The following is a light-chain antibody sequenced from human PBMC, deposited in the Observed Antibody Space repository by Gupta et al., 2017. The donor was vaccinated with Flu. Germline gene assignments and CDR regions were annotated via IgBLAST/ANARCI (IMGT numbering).Light chain of an antibody. Sequence: PASLSASVGERVTITCQATQGIKNYLNWYQQKPGKAPKLLIYGASNLETGVPARFSGSGSGTDFIFTISSLQPEDIATYYCQQYDKLPRTFGGGTGVEIK. CDR1: QGIKNY. CDR3: QQYDKLPRT. V-gene: IGKV1-33*01. CDR2: GAS. J-gene: IGKJ4*02.